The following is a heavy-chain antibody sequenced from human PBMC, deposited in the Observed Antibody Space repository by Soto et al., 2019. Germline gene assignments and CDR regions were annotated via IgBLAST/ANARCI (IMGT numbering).Heavy chain of an antibody. D-gene: IGHD5-18*01. CDR2: KIAYIVNT. V-gene: IGHV1-18*01. Sequence: ASVKVSCKASGYTFTSYGISWVRQAPGQGLEWMGWKIAYIVNTNYAQKLQGRVTMTTDTSTSTAYMELRSLRSDDTAVYYCARVGYSYGYGLDYWGQGTLVTVSS. CDR3: ARVGYSYGYGLDY. CDR1: GYTFTSYG. J-gene: IGHJ4*02.